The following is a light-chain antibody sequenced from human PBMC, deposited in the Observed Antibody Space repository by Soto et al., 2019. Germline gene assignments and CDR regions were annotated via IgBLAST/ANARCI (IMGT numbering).Light chain of an antibody. CDR3: QQYDNWPPWT. Sequence: EIVLTQSPATLSLSPGERATLSCRASQRISSNLAWYQQKPGQAPRLLIYGASTRATGIPARFSGSGSGTEFTLTISSLQSEDLAVYYCQQYDNWPPWTFGQGTKVEIK. V-gene: IGKV3-15*01. CDR2: GAS. CDR1: QRISSN. J-gene: IGKJ1*01.